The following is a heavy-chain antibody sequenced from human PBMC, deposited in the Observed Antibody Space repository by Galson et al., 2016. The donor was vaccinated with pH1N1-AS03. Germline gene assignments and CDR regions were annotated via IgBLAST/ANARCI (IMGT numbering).Heavy chain of an antibody. V-gene: IGHV2-70*04. CDR2: IDWDDDK. J-gene: IGHJ4*02. D-gene: IGHD4-17*01. Sequence: PALVKPTQPLTLTCTFSGFPLHPAPMRVSWIRQPPGKALEWLARIDWDDDKFYSTSLKTRLTISKDTSKNQVVLTMTNMDPVNTATYYCARAPDGDYDFDYWGQGTLVTVSA. CDR1: GFPLHPAPMR. CDR3: ARAPDGDYDFDY.